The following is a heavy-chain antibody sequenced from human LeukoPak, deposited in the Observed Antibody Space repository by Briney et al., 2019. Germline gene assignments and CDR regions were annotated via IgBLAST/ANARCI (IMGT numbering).Heavy chain of an antibody. Sequence: GGSLRLSCAASGFTFSNYAMSWVRQAPGKGLEWVSVIYSGGSTYYADSVKGRFTISRDNSKNTLYLQMNSLRAEDTAVYYCASFFGRDYWGQGTLVTVSS. J-gene: IGHJ4*02. CDR1: GFTFSNYA. CDR3: ASFFGRDY. D-gene: IGHD3/OR15-3a*01. V-gene: IGHV3-53*01. CDR2: IYSGGST.